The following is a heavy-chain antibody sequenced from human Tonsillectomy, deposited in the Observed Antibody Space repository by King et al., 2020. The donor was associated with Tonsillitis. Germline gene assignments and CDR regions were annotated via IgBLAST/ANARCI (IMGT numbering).Heavy chain of an antibody. CDR2: ISWNSGSI. J-gene: IGHJ5*02. D-gene: IGHD3-22*01. CDR1: GFTFDDYA. Sequence: VQLVESGGGLVQPGRSLRLSCAASGFTFDDYAMHWVRQAPGKGLAWVSGISWNSGSIGYADSVKGRFNISRDKAKNSLYLQMNSLRAEDTALYYCAKGDRYYDSSGYYPNWFDPWGQGTLVTVSS. CDR3: AKGDRYYDSSGYYPNWFDP. V-gene: IGHV3-9*01.